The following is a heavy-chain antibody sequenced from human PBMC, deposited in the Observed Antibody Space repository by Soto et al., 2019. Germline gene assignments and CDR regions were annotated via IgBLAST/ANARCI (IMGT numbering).Heavy chain of an antibody. V-gene: IGHV4-34*01. Sequence: SETLSLTCGVYSGSFSGYYWSWIRQPPGKGLEWIGEINHNGNTNYNPSLKSRVTISVDTSKNLFYLNLTSVSAADTAVYYCATGAWNYYYYGMDVWDQGATVTVSS. CDR2: INHNGNT. CDR1: SGSFSGYY. J-gene: IGHJ6*02. CDR3: ATGAWNYYYYGMDV. D-gene: IGHD1-1*01.